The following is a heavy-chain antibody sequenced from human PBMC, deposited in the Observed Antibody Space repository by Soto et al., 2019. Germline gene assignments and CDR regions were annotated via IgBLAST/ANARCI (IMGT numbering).Heavy chain of an antibody. CDR2: IGAYNGNT. D-gene: IGHD3-3*01. V-gene: IGHV1-18*04. CDR1: GYTFTSYG. Sequence: GASVKVSCKASGYTFTSYGISWVRQAPGQGLEWMGWIGAYNGNTNYAQKLQGRVTMTTDTSTSTAYMELRSLRSDDTAVYYCARLRFLEWLLLSYYFDYWGQGTLVTVSS. J-gene: IGHJ4*02. CDR3: ARLRFLEWLLLSYYFDY.